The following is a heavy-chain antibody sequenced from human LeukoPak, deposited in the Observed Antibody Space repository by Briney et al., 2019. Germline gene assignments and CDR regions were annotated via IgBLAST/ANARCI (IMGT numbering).Heavy chain of an antibody. Sequence: SVKVSCKASGGTFSSYAISWVRQAPGQGLEWMGGIIPIFGTANYAQKFQGRVTITTDESTSTAYMELSSLRSEDTAVCYCAREGYCSGGSCYDYWGQGTLVTVSS. V-gene: IGHV1-69*05. D-gene: IGHD2-15*01. CDR2: IIPIFGTA. CDR1: GGTFSSYA. CDR3: AREGYCSGGSCYDY. J-gene: IGHJ4*02.